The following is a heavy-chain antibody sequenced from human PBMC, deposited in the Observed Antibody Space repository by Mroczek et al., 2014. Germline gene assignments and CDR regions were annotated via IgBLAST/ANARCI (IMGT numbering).Heavy chain of an antibody. D-gene: IGHD6-19*01. V-gene: IGHV1-2*02. CDR3: ARDRIAVAGNDAFDI. Sequence: QVQLVQSGAEVKKPGASVKVSCKASGYTFTGYYMHWVRQAPGQGLEWMGWINPNSGGTNYAQKFQGRVTMTRDTSISTAYMELSRLRSDDTAVYYCARDRIAVAGNDAFDIWGQGTMVTVSS. J-gene: IGHJ3*02. CDR2: INPNSGGT. CDR1: GYTFTGYY.